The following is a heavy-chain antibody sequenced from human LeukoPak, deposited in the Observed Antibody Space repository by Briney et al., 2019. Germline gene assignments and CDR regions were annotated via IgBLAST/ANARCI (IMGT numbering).Heavy chain of an antibody. J-gene: IGHJ4*02. CDR2: IYSGGNT. Sequence: QAGGSLRLSCAASGFSVSSNYMNWVRQAPGKGLEWVSIIYSGGNTYYADSVKGRFTISRDNSKNTLHLQMNSLRAEDTAVYYCARVLWSGDYPRFDYWGQGTLVTVSS. CDR1: GFSVSSNY. CDR3: ARVLWSGDYPRFDY. D-gene: IGHD4-17*01. V-gene: IGHV3-53*01.